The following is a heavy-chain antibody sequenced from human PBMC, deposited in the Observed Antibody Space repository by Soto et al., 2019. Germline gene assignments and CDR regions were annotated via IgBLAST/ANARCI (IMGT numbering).Heavy chain of an antibody. CDR3: ARDSRDKNYASAAYFYGLDV. CDR2: IWFDGSNK. V-gene: IGHV3-33*01. CDR1: GFSFSDYG. J-gene: IGHJ6*02. D-gene: IGHD3-22*01. Sequence: QVQLVESGGGVVQPGRSLRLSCTTSGFSFSDYGMHWVRQAPGKGLEWVAIIWFDGSNKYYSDSLKGRFTITRDNNKNTVYLQMNSLRADDTAVYYCARDSRDKNYASAAYFYGLDVWGQGATVIVSS.